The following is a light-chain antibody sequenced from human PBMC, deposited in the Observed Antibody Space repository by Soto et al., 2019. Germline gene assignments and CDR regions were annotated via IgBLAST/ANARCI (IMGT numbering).Light chain of an antibody. CDR3: SSYTTSTTLV. Sequence: QSALTQPASVSGSPGQTITISCSGSSSDVGGYYYVSWYQHHPGRVPKLLIYEVSNRPSGVSNRFSGSRSGNTASLTISGLQAEDEAHYYCSSYTTSTTLVFGGGTQLTVL. J-gene: IGLJ3*02. V-gene: IGLV2-14*01. CDR2: EVS. CDR1: SSDVGGYYY.